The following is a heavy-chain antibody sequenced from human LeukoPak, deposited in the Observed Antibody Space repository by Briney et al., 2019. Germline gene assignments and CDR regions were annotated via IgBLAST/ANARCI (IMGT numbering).Heavy chain of an antibody. V-gene: IGHV3-21*01. CDR2: ISSSSSYI. CDR1: GFTFSSYT. J-gene: IGHJ4*02. CDR3: ARDKGSYDSDF. Sequence: PGGSLRLSCAAPGFTFSSYTMNWLRQAPGKGLEWASSISSSSSYIYYADSVKGRFTISRDNANNSLYLQMNSLRAEDTAVYYCARDKGSYDSDFWGQGTLVTVSS. D-gene: IGHD5-18*01.